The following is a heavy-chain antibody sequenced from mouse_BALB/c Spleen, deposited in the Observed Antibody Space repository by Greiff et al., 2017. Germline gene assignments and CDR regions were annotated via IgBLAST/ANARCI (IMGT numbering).Heavy chain of an antibody. V-gene: IGHV1-82*01. D-gene: IGHD2-14*01. Sequence: QVQLKQSGPELVKPGASVKISCKASGYAFSSSWMNWVKQRPGQGLEWIGRIYPGDGDTNYNGKFKGKATLTADKSSSTAYMQLSSLTSVDSAVYFCARDDYRYDDGAYWGQGTLVTVSA. J-gene: IGHJ3*01. CDR1: GYAFSSSW. CDR2: IYPGDGDT. CDR3: ARDDYRYDDGAY.